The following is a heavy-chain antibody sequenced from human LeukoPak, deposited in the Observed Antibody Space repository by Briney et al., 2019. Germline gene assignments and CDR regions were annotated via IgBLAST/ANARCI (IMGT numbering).Heavy chain of an antibody. D-gene: IGHD3-10*01. J-gene: IGHJ2*01. Sequence: HPGRSLRLSCAASGFTFSSYGMHWVRQAPGKGLEWVAVISYDGSNKYYADSVKGRFTISRDNSKNTLYLQMNSLRAEDTAVYYCARVGVMVRGVIYHWYFDLWGRGTLVTVSS. CDR1: GFTFSSYG. CDR2: ISYDGSNK. V-gene: IGHV3-30*03. CDR3: ARVGVMVRGVIYHWYFDL.